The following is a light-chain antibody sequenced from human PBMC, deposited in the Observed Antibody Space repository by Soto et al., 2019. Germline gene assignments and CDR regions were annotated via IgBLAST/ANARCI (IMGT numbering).Light chain of an antibody. CDR1: SSDVGGYNY. J-gene: IGLJ1*01. CDR3: SSYTSSSTLGDFYV. CDR2: DVS. V-gene: IGLV2-14*01. Sequence: QSALTQPASVSGSPGQSITISCTGTSSDVGGYNYVSWYQQHPGKAPKLMIYDVSNRPSGVSNRSSGSKSGNTASLTISGLQAEDEADYYCSSYTSSSTLGDFYVFGTGTKLTVL.